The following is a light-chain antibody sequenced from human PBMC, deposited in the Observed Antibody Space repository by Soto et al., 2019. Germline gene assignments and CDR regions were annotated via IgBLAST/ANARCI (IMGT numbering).Light chain of an antibody. J-gene: IGKJ4*01. V-gene: IGKV3D-15*01. CDR2: GAS. CDR3: PDDNNWRLP. Sequence: IGMTMSPATLSVPHGERATLSCRASQSVNSNLAWYQQKPGQAPRLVFYGASGRATGIPDRFSGSGSGTEFTLTIISLHSEDSAVYYCPDDNNWRLPFGGGAKV. CDR1: QSVNSN.